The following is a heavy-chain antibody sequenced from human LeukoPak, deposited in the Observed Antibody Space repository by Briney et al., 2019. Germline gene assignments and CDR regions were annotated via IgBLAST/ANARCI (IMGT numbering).Heavy chain of an antibody. Sequence: SETLSLTCSVSGGSISSSSYYWGWIRQPPGKGLEWIGYIYYSGDTTYNPSLKSRVTMSVDTSKNQFSLKLSSVTAADTAVYYCARDKQPGDYWGQGALVTVSS. J-gene: IGHJ4*02. CDR2: IYYSGDT. CDR3: ARDKQPGDY. CDR1: GGSISSSSYY. V-gene: IGHV4-61*01. D-gene: IGHD1-1*01.